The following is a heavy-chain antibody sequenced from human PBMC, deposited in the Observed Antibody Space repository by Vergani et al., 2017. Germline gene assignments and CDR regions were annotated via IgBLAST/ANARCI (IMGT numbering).Heavy chain of an antibody. CDR2: IIPIFGTA. CDR1: GGTFSSYA. CDR3: AREGEVLLWFGELVAWFDP. Sequence: QVQLVQSGAEVKKPGSSVKVSCKASGGTFSSYAISWVRQAPGQGLEWMGRIIPIFGTANYAQKFQGSVTITGDESTSTAYMELSSLSSEDTAVYYCAREGEVLLWFGELVAWFDPWGQGTLVTVSS. V-gene: IGHV1-69*18. D-gene: IGHD3-10*01. J-gene: IGHJ5*02.